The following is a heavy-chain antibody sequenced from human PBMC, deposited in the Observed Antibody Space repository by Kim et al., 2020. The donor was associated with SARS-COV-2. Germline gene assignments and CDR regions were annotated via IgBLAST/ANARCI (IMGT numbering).Heavy chain of an antibody. CDR2: INHSGST. D-gene: IGHD3-9*01. Sequence: SETLSLTCAVYGGSFSGYYWSWIRQPPGKGLEWIGEINHSGSTNYNPSLKSRVTISVDTSKNQFSLKLSSVTAADTAVYYCARGYPYYDILTGYYRVNYYYGMDVWGQGTTVTVSS. V-gene: IGHV4-34*01. J-gene: IGHJ6*02. CDR3: ARGYPYYDILTGYYRVNYYYGMDV. CDR1: GGSFSGYY.